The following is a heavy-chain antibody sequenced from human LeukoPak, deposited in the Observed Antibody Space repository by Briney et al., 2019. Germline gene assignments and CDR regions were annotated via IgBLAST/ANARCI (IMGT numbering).Heavy chain of an antibody. CDR2: IKNDGWEK. D-gene: IGHD5-24*01. CDR1: GFSLSDYW. J-gene: IGHJ4*02. V-gene: IGHV3-7*01. Sequence: GGSLRLSCVASGFSLSDYWMSWVRQAPGKGPEWVATIKNDGWEKKYVGSVMGRFTIFRDNGKNSLDLQMDSLGGEDTAVYYCVRGGKKYGDKWGQGTLVTVSS. CDR3: VRGGKKYGDK.